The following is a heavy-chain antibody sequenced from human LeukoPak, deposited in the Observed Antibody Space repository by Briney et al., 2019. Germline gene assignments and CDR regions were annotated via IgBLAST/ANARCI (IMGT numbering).Heavy chain of an antibody. CDR3: ARGPLGPWDYYYMDV. Sequence: ASVKVSCKASGYTFTSYDINWVRQATGQGLEWMGWMNPNSGNTGYAQKFQGRVTITRNTSISTAYMELSSLRSEDTAVYYCARGPLGPWDYYYMDVWGKGTTVTVSS. J-gene: IGHJ6*03. CDR2: MNPNSGNT. V-gene: IGHV1-8*03. D-gene: IGHD1-26*01. CDR1: GYTFTSYD.